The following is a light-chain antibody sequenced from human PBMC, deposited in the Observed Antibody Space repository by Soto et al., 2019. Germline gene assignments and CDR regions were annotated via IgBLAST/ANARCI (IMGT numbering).Light chain of an antibody. CDR2: EVT. CDR3: NSDVGSNNYV. J-gene: IGLJ1*01. CDR1: ASDIGRYNY. Sequence: QSALTQPPSASGSPGQSVTISCIGTASDIGRYNYVSWYQHHPGKAPKLIIYEVTKRPSGVPDRFSGSKSGNTASLTVSGLQADDEAEYYCNSDVGSNNYVFGTGTKLTVL. V-gene: IGLV2-8*01.